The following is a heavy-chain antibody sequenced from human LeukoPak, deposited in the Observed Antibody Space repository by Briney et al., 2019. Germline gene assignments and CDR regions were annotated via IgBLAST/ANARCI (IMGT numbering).Heavy chain of an antibody. J-gene: IGHJ4*02. V-gene: IGHV3-66*02. CDR1: GFTVGNNY. CDR3: ARGQIVGVQGDF. D-gene: IGHD1-26*01. Sequence: GGSLRLSCTVSGFTVGNNYMSWVRQAPGKGLEWVALMYSRGSSHYADSVRGRFTISRDSSKNTVYLQMNSLIAEDTAVHYCARGQIVGVQGDFWGQGTLVTVSS. CDR2: MYSRGSS.